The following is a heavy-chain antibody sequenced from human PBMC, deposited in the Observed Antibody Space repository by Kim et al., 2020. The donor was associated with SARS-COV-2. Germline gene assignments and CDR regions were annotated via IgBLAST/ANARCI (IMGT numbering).Heavy chain of an antibody. CDR2: INHSGST. Sequence: SETLSLTCAVYGGSFSGYYWSWIRQPPGKGLEWIGEINHSGSTNYNPSLKSRVTISVDTSKNQFSLKLSSVTAADTAVYYCARVGRLGSSSSPSNFDYWGQGTLVTVSS. D-gene: IGHD6-13*01. CDR1: GGSFSGYY. V-gene: IGHV4-34*01. CDR3: ARVGRLGSSSSPSNFDY. J-gene: IGHJ4*02.